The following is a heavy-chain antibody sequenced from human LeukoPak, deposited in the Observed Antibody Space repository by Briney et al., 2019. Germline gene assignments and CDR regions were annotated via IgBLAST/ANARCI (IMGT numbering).Heavy chain of an antibody. CDR3: ATVRDIVVGGGPYYFDY. CDR1: GYTFICYY. V-gene: IGHV1-2*02. Sequence: VSVTVSCKASGYTFICYYLHWVRQAPGQGLEWMGWINPHNGDTNYAQKFQGRVTMTRDTSITTAYMELSRLKSDDTAVYYCATVRDIVVGGGPYYFDYWGQGTLVTVSS. CDR2: INPHNGDT. D-gene: IGHD2-15*01. J-gene: IGHJ4*02.